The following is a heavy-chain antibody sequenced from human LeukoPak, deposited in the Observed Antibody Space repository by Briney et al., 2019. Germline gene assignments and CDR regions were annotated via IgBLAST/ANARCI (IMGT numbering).Heavy chain of an antibody. CDR2: IYYSGST. CDR1: GGSISSYY. J-gene: IGHJ4*02. D-gene: IGHD3-10*01. CDR3: ARHRRITMVRGAPWYFDY. Sequence: PSETLSLTCTVSGGSISSYYWSWIRQPPGKGLEWIGYIYYSGSTNYNPSLKSRVTISVDTSKNQFSMKLSSVTAADTAVYYCARHRRITMVRGAPWYFDYWGQGTLVTVSS. V-gene: IGHV4-59*08.